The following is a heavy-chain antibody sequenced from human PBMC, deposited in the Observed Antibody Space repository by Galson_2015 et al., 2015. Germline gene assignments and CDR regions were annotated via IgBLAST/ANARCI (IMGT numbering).Heavy chain of an antibody. D-gene: IGHD1-26*01. J-gene: IGHJ3*01. V-gene: IGHV3-53*01. CDR2: ICDDENT. CDR1: GISVRVNF. Sequence: SLRLSCAVSGISVRVNFMTWVRQPPGKGLEWVSLICDDENTDYAASVKGRFTVSRDNSKNTLFLQMNRLRVEDTAVYYCARSHSASFPRAFDLWGQGTMVTVSS. CDR3: ARSHSASFPRAFDL.